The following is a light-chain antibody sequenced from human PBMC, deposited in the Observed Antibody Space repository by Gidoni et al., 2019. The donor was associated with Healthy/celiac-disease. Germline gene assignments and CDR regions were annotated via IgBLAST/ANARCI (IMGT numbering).Light chain of an antibody. CDR2: DAS. CDR1: QGISSA. CDR3: QQFNSYPSLT. J-gene: IGKJ4*01. V-gene: IGKV1-13*02. Sequence: AIQLTQSQSSLSASVGDRVTITCRASQGISSALAWYQQKPGQAPKLLIYDASSLESGVPSRFSGSGSGTDFTLTISSLQPEDFATYYCQQFNSYPSLTFGGGTKVEIK.